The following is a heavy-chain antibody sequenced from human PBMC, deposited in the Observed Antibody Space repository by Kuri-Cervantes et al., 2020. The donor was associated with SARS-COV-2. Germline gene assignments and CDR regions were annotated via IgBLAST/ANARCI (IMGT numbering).Heavy chain of an antibody. V-gene: IGHV1-69*13. Sequence: SVKVSCKASGGTFSSYAISWVRQASGQGLEWMGGIIPIFGTANHAQKFQGRVTITADESTSTAYMELSSLRAEDTAVYYCARVWDYDCSSTSCYFRAVYYYYMDVWGKGTTVTVSS. CDR2: IIPIFGTA. J-gene: IGHJ6*03. CDR1: GGTFSSYA. D-gene: IGHD2-2*01. CDR3: ARVWDYDCSSTSCYFRAVYYYYMDV.